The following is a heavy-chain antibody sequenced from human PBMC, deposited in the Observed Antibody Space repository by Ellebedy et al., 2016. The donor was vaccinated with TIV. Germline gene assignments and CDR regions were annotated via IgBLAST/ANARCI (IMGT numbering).Heavy chain of an antibody. V-gene: IGHV4-59*11. Sequence: SETLSLTCTVSGGSISGHFWSWIRQSPGKGLEWIGFIHYSGTTTYNPSLNSRVTMSVDTSKDQFSLRLSSVTAADMAVYFCAKYYCPNGVCYHFDYWGRGTLVTVSS. CDR2: IHYSGTT. D-gene: IGHD2-8*01. CDR1: GGSISGHF. J-gene: IGHJ4*02. CDR3: AKYYCPNGVCYHFDY.